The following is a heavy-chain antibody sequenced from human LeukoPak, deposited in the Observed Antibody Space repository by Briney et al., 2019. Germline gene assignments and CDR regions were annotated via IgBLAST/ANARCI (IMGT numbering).Heavy chain of an antibody. D-gene: IGHD2-2*01. CDR1: GGSISSYY. CDR3: ARDWVVVVPAAPYYYYYGMDV. Sequence: PSETLSLTCTVSGGSISSYYWSWIRQPPGKGLEWIGYIYYSGSTNYNPSLKSRVTISVDTSKNQFSLKLSSVTAADTGVYYCARDWVVVVPAAPYYYYYGMDVWGQGTTVTVSS. CDR2: IYYSGST. J-gene: IGHJ6*02. V-gene: IGHV4-59*01.